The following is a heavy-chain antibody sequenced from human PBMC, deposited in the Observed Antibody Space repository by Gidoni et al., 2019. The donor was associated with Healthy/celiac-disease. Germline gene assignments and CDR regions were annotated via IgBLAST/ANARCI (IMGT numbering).Heavy chain of an antibody. V-gene: IGHV3-7*03. CDR1: GFTLSSYW. CDR3: ARDSMITFGGVIAFDY. Sequence: EVQLVESGGGVGQPGGALRLSCAAAGFTLSSYWMSWVRQAPGKGLEWVANIKQDGSEKYYVDSVKGRFTISRDNAKNSLYLQMNSLRAEDTAVYYCARDSMITFGGVIAFDYWGQGTLVTVSS. CDR2: IKQDGSEK. D-gene: IGHD3-16*02. J-gene: IGHJ4*02.